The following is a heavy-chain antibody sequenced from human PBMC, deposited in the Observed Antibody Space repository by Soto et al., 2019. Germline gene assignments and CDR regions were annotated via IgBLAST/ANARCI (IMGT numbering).Heavy chain of an antibody. CDR1: GLTVGRIY. Sequence: EVELVETGGGLIQWGGSLRLSCAASGLTVGRIYMSWVGQAPGKGLGGVSVLYGFGGTYYADSVKGRFTISRDSSKNTLYLQADSLRAEDTAMYYCTRGGSWNFGTDPEDAFDVWGQGTMVTVSS. V-gene: IGHV3-53*02. CDR3: TRGGSWNFGTDPEDAFDV. J-gene: IGHJ3*01. D-gene: IGHD3-3*01. CDR2: LYGFGGT.